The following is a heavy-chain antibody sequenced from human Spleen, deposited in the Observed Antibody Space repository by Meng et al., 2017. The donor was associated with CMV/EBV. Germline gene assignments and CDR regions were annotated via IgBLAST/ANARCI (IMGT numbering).Heavy chain of an antibody. CDR1: GFTFSSYG. J-gene: IGHJ4*02. D-gene: IGHD5-24*01. V-gene: IGHV3-30*02. CDR3: AKGQRWLQSSLDY. Sequence: GESLKISCAASGFTFSSYGMHWVRQAPGKGLEWVAFIRYDGSNKYYADSVKGRFTISRDNSKNTLYLQMNSLRAEDTAVYYCAKGQRWLQSSLDYWGQGTLVTVSS. CDR2: IRYDGSNK.